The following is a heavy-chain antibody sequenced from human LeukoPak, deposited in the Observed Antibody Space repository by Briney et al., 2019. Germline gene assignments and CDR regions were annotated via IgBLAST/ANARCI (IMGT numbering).Heavy chain of an antibody. D-gene: IGHD2/OR15-2a*01. CDR2: LSYTGST. J-gene: IGHJ5*02. Sequence: SETLSLTCTVSGGSISSSSYSRGWIRQPPGKGLEWIGGLSYTGSTYYNPSLKSRVTISVDTSKSQFFLKLTSVTAADTAVYYCAILYCISTTCWFDPWGQGTLVTVSS. CDR1: GGSISSSSYS. CDR3: AILYCISTTCWFDP. V-gene: IGHV4-39*01.